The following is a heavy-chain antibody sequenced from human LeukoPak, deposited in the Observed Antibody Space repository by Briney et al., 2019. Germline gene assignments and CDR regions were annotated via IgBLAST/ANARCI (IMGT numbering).Heavy chain of an antibody. CDR3: ARSFYGFGGYFDY. Sequence: SETPSLICTVSGGSISSSSYYWGWIRQPPGKGLEWIGSIYYSGSTYYNPSLKSRVTISVDTSKNQFSLKLSPVTAADTAVYYYARSFYGFGGYFDYWGQGTLVTVSS. V-gene: IGHV4-39*01. CDR1: GGSISSSSYY. J-gene: IGHJ4*02. CDR2: IYYSGST. D-gene: IGHD3-10*01.